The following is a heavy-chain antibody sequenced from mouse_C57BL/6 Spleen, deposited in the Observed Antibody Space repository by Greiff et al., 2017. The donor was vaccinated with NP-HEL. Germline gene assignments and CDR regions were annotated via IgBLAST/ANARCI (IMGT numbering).Heavy chain of an antibody. CDR2: IYPGDGDT. V-gene: IGHV1-82*01. CDR1: GYAFSSSC. D-gene: IGHD1-1*01. CDR3: ARWDYGSSYDY. Sequence: QVQLQQSGPELVKPGASVKISCKASGYAFSSSCMNWVKQRPGKGLEWIGRIYPGDGDTNYNGKFKGKATLTADKSSSTAYMQLSSLTSEDSAVYFCARWDYGSSYDYWGQGTTLTVSS. J-gene: IGHJ2*01.